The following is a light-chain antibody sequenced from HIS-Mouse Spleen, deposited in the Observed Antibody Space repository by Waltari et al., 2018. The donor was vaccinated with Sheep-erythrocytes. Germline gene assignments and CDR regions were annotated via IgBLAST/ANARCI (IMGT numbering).Light chain of an antibody. CDR2: DAA. Sequence: EISLTQSPATLSLSPGERATLSCRASQSVSSYLAWYHKKPGQAPRLLIYDAANTATGVPARFSGSGSGTDFTLTISSLEPEDFAVYCCQQRSNWYTFGQGTKLEIK. J-gene: IGKJ2*01. V-gene: IGKV3-11*01. CDR1: QSVSSY. CDR3: QQRSNWYT.